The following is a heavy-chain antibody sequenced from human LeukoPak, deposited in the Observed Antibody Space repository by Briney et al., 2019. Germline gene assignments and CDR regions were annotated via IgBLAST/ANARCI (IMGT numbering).Heavy chain of an antibody. Sequence: SVKVSCKASGGTFSSYAISWVRQAPGQGLEWMGGIIPIFGTANYAQKFQGRVTITTDESTSTAYMELSSLRSEDTAVYYCARGAAAATYYYYYMDVWGKGTTVTVSS. D-gene: IGHD6-13*01. CDR2: IIPIFGTA. V-gene: IGHV1-69*05. CDR1: GGTFSSYA. CDR3: ARGAAAATYYYYYMDV. J-gene: IGHJ6*03.